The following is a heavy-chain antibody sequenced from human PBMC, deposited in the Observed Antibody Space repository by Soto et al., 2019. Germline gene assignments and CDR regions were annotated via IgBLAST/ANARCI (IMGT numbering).Heavy chain of an antibody. J-gene: IGHJ4*02. D-gene: IGHD6-19*01. CDR3: AKDRRYSSGLYGFDY. Sequence: EVQLLESGGGLVQPGGSLRLSCAASGFTFSSYAMSWVRQAPGKGLEWVSAISGSGGSTYYADSVKGRCTISRDNSKNTLYLQMNSLRAEDTAVYYCAKDRRYSSGLYGFDYWGQGTLVTVSS. CDR1: GFTFSSYA. V-gene: IGHV3-23*01. CDR2: ISGSGGST.